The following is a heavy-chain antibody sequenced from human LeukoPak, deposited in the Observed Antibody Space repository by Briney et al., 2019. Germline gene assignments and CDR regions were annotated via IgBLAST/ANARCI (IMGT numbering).Heavy chain of an antibody. D-gene: IGHD4-17*01. CDR1: GFTFSSYA. Sequence: VGSLRLSSAASGFTFSSYAMSWVRQAPGKGLEWVSAISGSGANTYYADSVKGRFTISRDNSKNTLYLQMNSLRAEDTAVYYCAIPPTTVTVGYWGQGTLVTVSS. V-gene: IGHV3-23*01. CDR3: AIPPTTVTVGY. J-gene: IGHJ4*02. CDR2: ISGSGANT.